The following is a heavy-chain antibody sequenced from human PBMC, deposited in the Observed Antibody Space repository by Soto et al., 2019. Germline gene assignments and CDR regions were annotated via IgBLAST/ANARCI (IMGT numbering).Heavy chain of an antibody. CDR3: ASHSGSYFVDVFAF. Sequence: SVKVSCKASGGTSSRYAISWVRQDPGQGLEWMGGIIPIFGTANYAQKFQGRVTITADESTSTAYMELSSLRSEDTPFFFCASHSGSYFVDVFAFWVHGSMVTVS. CDR2: IIPIFGTA. D-gene: IGHD1-26*01. J-gene: IGHJ3*01. V-gene: IGHV1-69*13. CDR1: GGTSSRYA.